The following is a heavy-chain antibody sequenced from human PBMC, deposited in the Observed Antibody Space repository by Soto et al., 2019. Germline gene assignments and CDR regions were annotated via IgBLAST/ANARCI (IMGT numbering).Heavy chain of an antibody. V-gene: IGHV1-8*01. J-gene: IGHJ4*01. CDR3: ARGRDYGDYEAIDY. Sequence: GASVKVSCKASGYTFTSYDSNWVRQATGQGLEWMGWMNPNRGNTTYAQKFQGRLTFTRDTSTSTVYMEMSSLTSEDTAVYYCARGRDYGDYEAIDYWGHGTLVTVSS. CDR1: GYTFTSYD. CDR2: MNPNRGNT. D-gene: IGHD4-17*01.